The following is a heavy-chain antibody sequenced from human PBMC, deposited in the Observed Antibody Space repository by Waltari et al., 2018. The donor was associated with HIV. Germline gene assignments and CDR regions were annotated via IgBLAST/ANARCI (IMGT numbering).Heavy chain of an antibody. Sequence: QVPLVESGGGVVQPGGSLRLPCEASGFAFSNYGIHWLRQAPGKGLEGVAIISFDGKNKFYADSVKGRFTVSRDNSKNTLYLHMESLRGEDTAVYYCAKGGYDYGDYSYFDYWGQGTLVTVSA. CDR1: GFAFSNYG. D-gene: IGHD4-17*01. CDR3: AKGGYDYGDYSYFDY. CDR2: ISFDGKNK. J-gene: IGHJ4*02. V-gene: IGHV3-30*18.